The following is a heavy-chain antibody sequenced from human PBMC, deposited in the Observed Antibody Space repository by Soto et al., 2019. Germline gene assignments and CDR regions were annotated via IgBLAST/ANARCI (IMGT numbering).Heavy chain of an antibody. J-gene: IGHJ3*02. D-gene: IGHD6-13*01. CDR1: GFSLSTSGVG. CDR2: IYWADDK. CDR3: AHSLARIAAAGTPRLIHAFDI. Sequence: QITLKASGPTLVNPTQPLTLTCTFSGFSLSTSGVGVGWIRQPPGKALEWLALIYWADDKRYSPSLKSRLTITKDTSKNRVVLTMTIMDPVDTATYYSAHSLARIAAAGTPRLIHAFDIWGQGTMVTVSS. V-gene: IGHV2-5*02.